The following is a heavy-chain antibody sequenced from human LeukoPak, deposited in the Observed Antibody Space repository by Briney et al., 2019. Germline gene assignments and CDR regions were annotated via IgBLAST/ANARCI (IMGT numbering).Heavy chain of an antibody. V-gene: IGHV3-66*01. CDR3: VRDNRYGNWNDGDY. CDR2: IYSGGST. J-gene: IGHJ4*02. D-gene: IGHD1-20*01. CDR1: GFTVSSNY. Sequence: GGSLRLSCAASGFTVSSNYMSWVRQAPGKGLEWVSVIYSGGSTYYADSVKGRFTISRDNSKNTLYLQMNSLRAEDTAVYYCVRDNRYGNWNDGDYWGQGTLVTVSS.